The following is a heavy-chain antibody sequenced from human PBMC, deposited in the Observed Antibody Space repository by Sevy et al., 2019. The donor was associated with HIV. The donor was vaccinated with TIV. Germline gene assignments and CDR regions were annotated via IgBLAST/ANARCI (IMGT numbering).Heavy chain of an antibody. J-gene: IGHJ6*02. D-gene: IGHD6-19*01. CDR3: AKDTGSSGYDHYGLDV. CDR1: GFTFSNYG. Sequence: GGSLRLSCVASGFTFSNYGTHWVRQAPGKGLEWVAITSYNEGGENYADSVKGRFTISRDNSKNTVYLQMYRLTTGDTCVYYCAKDTGSSGYDHYGLDVWGQGTTLTVSS. V-gene: IGHV3-30*18. CDR2: TSYNEGGE.